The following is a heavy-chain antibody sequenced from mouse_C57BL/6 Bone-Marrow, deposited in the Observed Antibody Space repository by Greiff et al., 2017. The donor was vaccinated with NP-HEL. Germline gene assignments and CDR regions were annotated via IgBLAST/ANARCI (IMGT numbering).Heavy chain of an antibody. D-gene: IGHD2-5*01. CDR1: GFTFSSYA. Sequence: EVKLVESGEGLVKPGGSLKLSCAASGFTFSSYAMSWVRQTPEKRLEWVAYISSGGDYIYYADTVKGRFTISRENARNTLYLKMSSLKSEDTAMYYCTRDAYYSNLYYYAMDYWGQGTSVTVSS. J-gene: IGHJ4*01. CDR2: ISSGGDYI. V-gene: IGHV5-9-1*02. CDR3: TRDAYYSNLYYYAMDY.